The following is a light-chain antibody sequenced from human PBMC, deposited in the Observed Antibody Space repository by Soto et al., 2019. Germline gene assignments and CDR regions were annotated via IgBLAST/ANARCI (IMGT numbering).Light chain of an antibody. CDR2: EVS. J-gene: IGLJ3*02. V-gene: IGLV2-14*01. CDR3: RSFTTSNTWM. Sequence: QSALTQPASVSGSPGQSITISCTGTSSDVGGYNFVSWYQQHPGNAPKLMIYEVSNRPSGVSDRFSGSKSGNTASLTISGLQAEDEADYYCRSFTTSNTWMFGGGTKVTVL. CDR1: SSDVGGYNF.